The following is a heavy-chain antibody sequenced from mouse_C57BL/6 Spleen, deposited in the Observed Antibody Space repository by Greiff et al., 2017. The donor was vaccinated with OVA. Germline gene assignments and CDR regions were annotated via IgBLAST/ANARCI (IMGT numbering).Heavy chain of an antibody. V-gene: IGHV1-9*01. CDR1: GYTFTGYW. CDR3: ARKGYDDADYCYY. CDR2: ILPGRGST. J-gene: IGHJ2*01. Sequence: VTLQESGAELMKPGASVKLSCKATGYTFTGYWIEWVKQRPGHGLEWIGEILPGRGSTQYHEKFKGKAPFTADTSANTGYMQLSSLTTEDSAIDYCARKGYDDADYCYYWGQGTTLTVSS. D-gene: IGHD2-2*01.